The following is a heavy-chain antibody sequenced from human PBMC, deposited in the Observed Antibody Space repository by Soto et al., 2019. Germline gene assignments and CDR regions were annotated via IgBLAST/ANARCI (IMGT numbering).Heavy chain of an antibody. D-gene: IGHD6-13*01. Sequence: GGSLRLSCEGFGFTFSSHSMNWVRQAPGKGLEWVSSISSRSAYIYYADSLKGRFTISRDNAKNSLYLQMNSLRADDTAVYYCARDASAGQEYIDFWGQGTLVTVSS. CDR2: ISSRSAYI. J-gene: IGHJ4*02. V-gene: IGHV3-21*01. CDR1: GFTFSSHS. CDR3: ARDASAGQEYIDF.